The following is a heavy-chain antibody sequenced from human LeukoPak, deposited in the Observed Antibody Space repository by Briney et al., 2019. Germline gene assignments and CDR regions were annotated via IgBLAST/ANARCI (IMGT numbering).Heavy chain of an antibody. J-gene: IGHJ5*02. V-gene: IGHV4-4*02. CDR2: IYHSGTT. Sequence: SETLSLTCAVSGAFITNSHWWSWARQPPGKGLEWIGEIYHSGTTNYNPSLKSRVTMSVDKSKNQFSLNLNSVTAADTAVYYCARRVKTAATTSGDNWLDPWGQGTLVTVSS. D-gene: IGHD4-17*01. CDR3: ARRVKTAATTSGDNWLDP. CDR1: GAFITNSHW.